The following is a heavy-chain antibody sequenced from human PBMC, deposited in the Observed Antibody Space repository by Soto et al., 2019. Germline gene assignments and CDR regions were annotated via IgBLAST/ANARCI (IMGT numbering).Heavy chain of an antibody. CDR2: IKSKTDGGTT. CDR1: GFSFSSYW. Sequence: PGGSLRLSCVASGFSFSSYWMEWVRQAPGKGLEWVGRIKSKTDGGTTDYAAPVKGRFTISRDDSKNTLYLQMNSLKTEDTAVYYCTTALYYYDSSGYFWLPTHDAFDIWGQGTMVTVSS. D-gene: IGHD3-22*01. V-gene: IGHV3-15*01. CDR3: TTALYYYDSSGYFWLPTHDAFDI. J-gene: IGHJ3*02.